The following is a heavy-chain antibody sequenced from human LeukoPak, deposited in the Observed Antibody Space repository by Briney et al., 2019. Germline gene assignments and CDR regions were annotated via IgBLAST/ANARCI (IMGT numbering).Heavy chain of an antibody. CDR1: GFTFSSYS. CDR2: ISSSSSYI. J-gene: IGHJ5*02. D-gene: IGHD3-10*01. V-gene: IGHV3-21*01. CDR3: ARTYYGSGSYYNVGWFDP. Sequence: GGSLRLSCAASGFTFSSYSMNWVRQAPGKGLEWVSSISSSSSYIYYADAVKSRFTISRDNAKNSLYLQMNSLRAEDTAVYYCARTYYGSGSYYNVGWFDPWGQGTLVTVSS.